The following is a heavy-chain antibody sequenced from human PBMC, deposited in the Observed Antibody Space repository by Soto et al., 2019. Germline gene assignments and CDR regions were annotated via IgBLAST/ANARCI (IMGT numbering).Heavy chain of an antibody. Sequence: QVQLVQSGAEVKKPGSSVKVSCKASGGTFSSYAISWVRQAPGQGLEWMGGIIPIFGTANYTQKFQGRVTVTADEATTTAYMELSSLRSEDTAVYYCARGSPDITMIAEGYWGQGTLVTVSS. V-gene: IGHV1-69*01. J-gene: IGHJ4*02. CDR2: IIPIFGTA. CDR3: ARGSPDITMIAEGY. CDR1: GGTFSSYA. D-gene: IGHD3-22*01.